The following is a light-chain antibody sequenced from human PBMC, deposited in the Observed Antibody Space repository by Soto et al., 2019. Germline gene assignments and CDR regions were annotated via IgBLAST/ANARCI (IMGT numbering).Light chain of an antibody. V-gene: IGLV2-14*01. J-gene: IGLJ1*01. CDR3: SSYTSSSTYV. Sequence: QSALTQPASVSGSPGQSITISCTGTSTDVGAYNFVSWYQQHPGKAPKLMIYDVSNRPSGVSNRFSGSKSGNTASLIISGLQPEAEADYYCSSYTSSSTYVFGPGTKVTVL. CDR2: DVS. CDR1: STDVGAYNF.